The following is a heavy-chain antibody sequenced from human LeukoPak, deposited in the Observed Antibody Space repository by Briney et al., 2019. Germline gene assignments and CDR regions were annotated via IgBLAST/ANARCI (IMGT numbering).Heavy chain of an antibody. V-gene: IGHV4-39*07. D-gene: IGHD1-26*01. J-gene: IGHJ4*02. CDR1: GASISSGSYY. CDR3: ARGLGRYSGSRDY. Sequence: PSQTLCLTCTVSGASISSGSYYWNWIRQPPGKGLEWIGEINHSGSTNNNPSLKSRVTISVDTSKNQFSLKLSSVTAADTAVYYCARGLGRYSGSRDYWGQGTLVTVSS. CDR2: INHSGST.